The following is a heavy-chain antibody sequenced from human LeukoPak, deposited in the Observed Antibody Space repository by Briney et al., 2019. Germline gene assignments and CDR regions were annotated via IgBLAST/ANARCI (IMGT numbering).Heavy chain of an antibody. CDR1: GGSISSGGYY. V-gene: IGHV4-31*03. CDR2: IYYSGST. Sequence: SQTLSLTCTVSGGSISSGGYYWSWIRQHPGKGLEWIGYIYYSGSTYYNPSLRSRVTISVDTSKNQFSLKLSSVTAADTAVYYCARVGIVGATLAFDIWGQGTMVTVSS. D-gene: IGHD1-26*01. CDR3: ARVGIVGATLAFDI. J-gene: IGHJ3*02.